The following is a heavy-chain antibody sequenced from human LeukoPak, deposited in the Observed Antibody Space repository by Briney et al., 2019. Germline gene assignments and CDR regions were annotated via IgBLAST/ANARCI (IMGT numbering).Heavy chain of an antibody. J-gene: IGHJ6*02. CDR1: GGSISSSSYY. CDR2: IYYSGST. CDR3: AIRAYFITGTTDGMDV. Sequence: SETLSLTCTVSGGSISSSSYYWGWIRQPPGTGLEWIGSIYYSGSTYYNPSLKSRVTISVDTSKNQFSLKLSSVTAADTAVYYCAIRAYFITGTTDGMDVWGQGTTVTVSS. D-gene: IGHD1-20*01. V-gene: IGHV4-39*01.